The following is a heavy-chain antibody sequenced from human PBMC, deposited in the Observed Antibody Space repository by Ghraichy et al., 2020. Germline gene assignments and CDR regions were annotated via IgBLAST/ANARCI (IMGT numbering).Heavy chain of an antibody. D-gene: IGHD3-22*01. CDR2: ISSSGRTI. Sequence: GGSLRLSCAASGFTFSSYEMNWVRQAPGKGLEWVSYISSSGRTIYYADSVKGRFTISRDNAKNSLYLQMNSLRAEDTAVYYCAREDDSSGYHFDYWGQGTLVTVSS. V-gene: IGHV3-48*03. CDR1: GFTFSSYE. J-gene: IGHJ4*02. CDR3: AREDDSSGYHFDY.